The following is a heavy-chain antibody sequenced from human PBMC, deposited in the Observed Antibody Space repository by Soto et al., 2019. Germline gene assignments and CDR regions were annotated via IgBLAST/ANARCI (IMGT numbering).Heavy chain of an antibody. Sequence: ASVKVSCKASGYTFTSYGISWVRQAPGQGLEWMGWISAYNGNTNYAQKLQGRVTMTTDTSTSTAYMELRSLRSDDTAAYYCARETVNWNYFDYWGQGTLVTVSS. D-gene: IGHD1-1*01. V-gene: IGHV1-18*01. CDR1: GYTFTSYG. J-gene: IGHJ4*02. CDR3: ARETVNWNYFDY. CDR2: ISAYNGNT.